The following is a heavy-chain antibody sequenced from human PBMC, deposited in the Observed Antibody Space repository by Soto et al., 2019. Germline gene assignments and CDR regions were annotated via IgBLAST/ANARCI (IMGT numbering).Heavy chain of an antibody. CDR2: INAGNGNT. J-gene: IGHJ4*02. Sequence: ASVKVSCKASGYTFTSYAMHWVRQAPGQRLEWMGWINAGNGNTKYSQKFQGRVTITRDTSASTAYMELSSLRSEDTAVYYCARGFPLDYGDYVGYWGQGTLVTVSS. CDR1: GYTFTSYA. D-gene: IGHD4-17*01. V-gene: IGHV1-3*01. CDR3: ARGFPLDYGDYVGY.